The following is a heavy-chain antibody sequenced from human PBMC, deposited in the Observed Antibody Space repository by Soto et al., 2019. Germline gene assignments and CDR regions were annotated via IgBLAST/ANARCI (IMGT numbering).Heavy chain of an antibody. CDR2: INHSGTT. CDR1: GGSFSGYY. J-gene: IGHJ5*02. V-gene: IGHV4-34*01. CDR3: ARVGVRDGDYGVSRFDP. D-gene: IGHD4-17*01. Sequence: QVQLQQWGAGLLKPSETLSLTCAVYGGSFSGYYWSWIRQPPGKGLEWIGEINHSGTTNYNPSLKSRVTISVDTSQNQFSLKLSSVTAADTAVYYCARVGVRDGDYGVSRFDPWGQGTLVTVSS.